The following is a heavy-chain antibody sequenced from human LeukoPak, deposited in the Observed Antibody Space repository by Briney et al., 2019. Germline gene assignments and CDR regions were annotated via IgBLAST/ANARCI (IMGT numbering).Heavy chain of an antibody. CDR1: GYTFTSYY. J-gene: IGHJ4*02. CDR2: INPSGGST. Sequence: GASVKVSCKASGYTFTSYYMHWVRQAPGQGLEWMGIINPSGGSTSYAQKFQGRVTMTRDTSTSTVYMELSSLRSEDTAVYYCASGGFGELLSPLGDYWGQGTLATVSS. CDR3: ASGGFGELLSPLGDY. D-gene: IGHD3-10*01. V-gene: IGHV1-46*03.